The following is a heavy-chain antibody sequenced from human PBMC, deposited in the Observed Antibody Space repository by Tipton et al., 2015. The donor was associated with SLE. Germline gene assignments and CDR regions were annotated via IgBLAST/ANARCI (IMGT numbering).Heavy chain of an antibody. CDR3: ASSYTGTYYDAFDI. Sequence: TLSLTCTVSGDTIDGNTYFWDWIRQPPGKGLMLIGSISYSGATSYNPSLKSRVTISVDTSKNQFSLKLSSVTAADTAVYYCASSYTGTYYDAFDIWGQGTLVTVSS. V-gene: IGHV4-39*01. D-gene: IGHD1-26*01. CDR1: GDTIDGNTYF. J-gene: IGHJ3*02. CDR2: ISYSGAT.